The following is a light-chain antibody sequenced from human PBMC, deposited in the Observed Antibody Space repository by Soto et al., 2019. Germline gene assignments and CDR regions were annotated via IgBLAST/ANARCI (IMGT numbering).Light chain of an antibody. CDR1: QSVSSY. J-gene: IGKJ5*01. CDR2: GAS. Sequence: EIVLQQSPATLSLSPGESAPLSCRASQSVSSYLAWYQQNPGQAPRLLIFGASIRVKGIPDRFIGSGSGTDFTLTISSLQPEDFATYYCQQANSFPITVGKGTRLAIK. CDR3: QQANSFPIT. V-gene: IGKV3-11*01.